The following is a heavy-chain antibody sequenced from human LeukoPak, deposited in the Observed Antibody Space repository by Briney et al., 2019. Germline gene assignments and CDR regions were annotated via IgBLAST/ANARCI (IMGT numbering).Heavy chain of an antibody. V-gene: IGHV1-46*01. Sequence: ASVKVSCKASGYTFTSYYMHWVRQAPGQGLEWMGIINPSGGSTSYAQKFQGRVTMTRDTSTSTVYMELSSLRSEGTAVYYCARDLEQWLVRNGMDVWGQGTTVTVSS. D-gene: IGHD6-19*01. CDR2: INPSGGST. CDR1: GYTFTSYY. J-gene: IGHJ6*02. CDR3: ARDLEQWLVRNGMDV.